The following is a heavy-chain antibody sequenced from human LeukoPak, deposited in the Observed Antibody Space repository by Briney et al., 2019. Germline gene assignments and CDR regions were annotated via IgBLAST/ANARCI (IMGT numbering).Heavy chain of an antibody. D-gene: IGHD2-2*01. V-gene: IGHV3-33*01. CDR1: GFTFNSYG. CDR2: IWPDGSNK. J-gene: IGHJ4*02. CDR3: ARDYCRTTSCLES. Sequence: GGSLRLPCAASGFTFNSYGMFWVRQAPGKGLEWVAFIWPDGSNKLYGDSVKGRFTISRDNSKNTVYLQMNSLRDEDTAVYYCARDYCRTTSCLESWGQGTLVTVSS.